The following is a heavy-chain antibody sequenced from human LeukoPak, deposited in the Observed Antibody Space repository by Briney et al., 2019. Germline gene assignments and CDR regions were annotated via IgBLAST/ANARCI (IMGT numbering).Heavy chain of an antibody. V-gene: IGHV4-59*11. CDR2: IFYSGNT. CDR1: GXSINSHY. J-gene: IGHJ5*02. Sequence: PSATLSLTCTVFGXSINSHYWSWVRQAPGKGLESIGYIFYSGNTNYSPSLKSRVTISIDTSKKQFSLRLTSVTTADTAVYFCARTGDYSRSTGGWFDPWGQGTLVTVSS. D-gene: IGHD4-11*01. CDR3: ARTGDYSRSTGGWFDP.